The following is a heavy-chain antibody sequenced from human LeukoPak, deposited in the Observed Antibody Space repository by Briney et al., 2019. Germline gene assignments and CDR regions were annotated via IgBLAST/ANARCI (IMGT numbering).Heavy chain of an antibody. J-gene: IGHJ4*02. V-gene: IGHV4-34*01. Sequence: PSETLSLTCAVYGGSFSGYYWSWIRQPPGKGLEWIGEINHSGSTNYNPSLKSRVTISVDTSKNQFSLKLSSVTAADTAVYYCARQRKQIWYWGQGTLVTVSS. D-gene: IGHD1/OR15-1a*01. CDR3: ARQRKQIWY. CDR2: INHSGST. CDR1: GGSFSGYY.